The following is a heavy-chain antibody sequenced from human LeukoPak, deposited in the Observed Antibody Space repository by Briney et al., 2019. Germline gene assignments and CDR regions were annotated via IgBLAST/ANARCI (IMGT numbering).Heavy chain of an antibody. Sequence: ASVKVSCKASGYTFTGYYMHLVRQAPGQGLEWMGWINPNSGGTNYAQKFQGRVTMTRDTSISTVYMELSRLKSDDTAVYYCARGVGATFDYWGQGALVTVSS. CDR3: ARGVGATFDY. CDR2: INPNSGGT. D-gene: IGHD1-26*01. CDR1: GYTFTGYY. V-gene: IGHV1-2*02. J-gene: IGHJ4*02.